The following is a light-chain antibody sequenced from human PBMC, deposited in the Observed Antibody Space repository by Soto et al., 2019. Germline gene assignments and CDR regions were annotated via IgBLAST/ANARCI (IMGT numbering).Light chain of an antibody. CDR1: QGSSSW. J-gene: IGKJ4*01. CDR3: QQANSFPLT. Sequence: DIQMTQSPSSESAAVGDRVTFTCRASQGSSSWLAWYQQKPGKAPMLLIYAASSLQSGVPSRFSGSGSGTDFTLTISSLQPEDFATYYCQQANSFPLTFGGGTKVEIK. CDR2: AAS. V-gene: IGKV1D-12*01.